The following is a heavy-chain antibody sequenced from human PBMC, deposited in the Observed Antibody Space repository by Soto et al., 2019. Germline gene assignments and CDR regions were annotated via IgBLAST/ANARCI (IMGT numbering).Heavy chain of an antibody. CDR2: INSDGSST. Sequence: GGSLSLSCAASGFTFSSYWMHWVRQAPGKGLVWVSRINSDGSSTSYADSVKGRFTISRDNAKNTLYLQMNSLRAEDTAVYYCARDLWQWLGDDAFDIWGQGTMVTVSS. J-gene: IGHJ3*02. CDR3: ARDLWQWLGDDAFDI. D-gene: IGHD6-19*01. CDR1: GFTFSSYW. V-gene: IGHV3-74*01.